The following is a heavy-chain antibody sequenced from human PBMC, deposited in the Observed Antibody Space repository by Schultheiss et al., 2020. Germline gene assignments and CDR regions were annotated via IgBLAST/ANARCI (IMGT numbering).Heavy chain of an antibody. V-gene: IGHV3-30*14. Sequence: SLKIPCAASGFTFSSYAMHWVRQAPGKGLEWVAVISYDGSNKYYADSVKGRFTISRDNSKNTLYLQMSSLRAEDTAVYYCVKAEYYDILTGYYNPDYWGQGTLVTVSS. CDR2: ISYDGSNK. CDR1: GFTFSSYA. CDR3: VKAEYYDILTGYYNPDY. D-gene: IGHD3-9*01. J-gene: IGHJ4*02.